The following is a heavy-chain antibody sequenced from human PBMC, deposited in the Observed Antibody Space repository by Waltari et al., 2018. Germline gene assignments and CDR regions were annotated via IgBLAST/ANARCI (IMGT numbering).Heavy chain of an antibody. CDR2: VHHSGKT. J-gene: IGHJ4*02. CDR3: AGDRAIGLFFDY. D-gene: IGHD2-2*01. V-gene: IGHV4-4*02. CDR1: GDSISGNYW. Sequence: QVQLQESGQGLVKPSGTLSLTCAVSGDSISGNYWWSWVRQSPEKGLEWIGQVHHSGKTHYNPSLQSRVAISLDKPKNHFSLNLNSVTPADTAIYYCAGDRAIGLFFDYWGRGTLVTVSS.